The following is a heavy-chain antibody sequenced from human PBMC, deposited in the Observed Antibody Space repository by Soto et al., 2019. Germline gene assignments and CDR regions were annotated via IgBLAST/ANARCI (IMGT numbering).Heavy chain of an antibody. CDR2: INANNGNT. CDR3: ARDMEARWFDP. CDR1: GYTFSDYG. J-gene: IGHJ5*02. D-gene: IGHD3-10*01. V-gene: IGHV1-18*01. Sequence: GASVKVSCKTSGYTFSDYGIHWVRQAPGQRLEWMGRINANNGNTNYAQKLQGRVTITTDTSTSTAYMEVRSLRSDDTAVYYCARDMEARWFDPWGQGTLVTVSS.